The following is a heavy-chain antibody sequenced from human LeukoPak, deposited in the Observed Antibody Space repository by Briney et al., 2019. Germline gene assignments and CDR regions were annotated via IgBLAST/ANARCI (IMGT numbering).Heavy chain of an antibody. CDR3: GRQVSGFDL. V-gene: IGHV5-51*01. J-gene: IGHJ5*02. Sequence: GESLKTSLKGSGSRFTSHWIGWVRPMPGKGLGWMGIIYPGDSDTRFCPSFQGQINLPDDKSISTAYLQWSRLNASDTAMYYCGRQVSGFDLWGQGTLVTVSS. CDR1: GSRFTSHW. CDR2: IYPGDSDT.